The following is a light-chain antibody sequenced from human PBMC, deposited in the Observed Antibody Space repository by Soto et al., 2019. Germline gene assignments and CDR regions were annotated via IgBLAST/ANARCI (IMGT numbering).Light chain of an antibody. CDR2: GAS. V-gene: IGKV3-20*01. CDR3: QQCGCSPPIT. CDR1: QSMSNY. J-gene: IGKJ5*01. Sequence: IVLTQSPGTLSLSPGERATLFCRASQSMSNYLAWYQQQPGQAPRLLIYGASSRAAGVPDRFSGSGSGTDFTLTISRLEPEDFAVYYCQQCGCSPPITFGQGTRLEIK.